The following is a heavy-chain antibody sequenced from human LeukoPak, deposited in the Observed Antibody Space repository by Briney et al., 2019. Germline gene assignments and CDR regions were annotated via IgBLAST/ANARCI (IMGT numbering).Heavy chain of an antibody. CDR2: IWYDGSNK. Sequence: GGSLRLSCAASGFTFSSYGMHWVRQAPGKGLEWVAVIWYDGSNKYYADSVKGRFTISRDNSKNTLYLQMNSLRAEDTAVYYCARLYGTFLEWSPYFDYWDQGTLVTVSS. J-gene: IGHJ4*02. CDR1: GFTFSSYG. V-gene: IGHV3-33*01. CDR3: ARLYGTFLEWSPYFDY. D-gene: IGHD3-3*02.